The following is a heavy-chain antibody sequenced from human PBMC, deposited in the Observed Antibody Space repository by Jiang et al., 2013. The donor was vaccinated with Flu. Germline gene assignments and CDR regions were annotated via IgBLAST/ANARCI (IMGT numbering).Heavy chain of an antibody. J-gene: IGHJ4*02. V-gene: IGHV5-51*01. CDR3: AAYSYGYVPARIDY. CDR1: YW. CDR2: IYPGDSDT. Sequence: YWIGWVRQMPGKGLEWMGIIYPGDSDTRYSPSFQGQVTISADKSISTAYLQWSSLKASDTAMYYCAAYSYGYVPARIDYWGQGTLVTVSS. D-gene: IGHD5-18*01.